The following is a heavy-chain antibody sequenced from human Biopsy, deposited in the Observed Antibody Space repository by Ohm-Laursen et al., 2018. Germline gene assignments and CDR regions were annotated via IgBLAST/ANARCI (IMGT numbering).Heavy chain of an antibody. CDR3: ARDRLLYQYDSSGSDI. D-gene: IGHD3-22*01. V-gene: IGHV3-33*08. J-gene: IGHJ3*02. Sequence: SLRLSCAASGFTFSNSGLHWVRPAPGKGLEWVAVIWYDGSIEYYVDSVKGRFTISRDNYKNILYLQMNSLRVEDTAVYYCARDRLLYQYDSSGSDIWGQGTVVTVSS. CDR1: GFTFSNSG. CDR2: IWYDGSIE.